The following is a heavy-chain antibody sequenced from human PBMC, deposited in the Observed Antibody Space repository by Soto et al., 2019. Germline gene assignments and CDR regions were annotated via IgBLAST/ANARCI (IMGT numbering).Heavy chain of an antibody. V-gene: IGHV3-33*01. CDR1: GFTFIIYG. Sequence: PGGSLRLSCAASGFTFIIYGMHWVRQAPGKGLEWVAVIWYDGSNKYYADSVKGRFTISRDNSKNTLYLQMNSLRAEDTAVYYCARALKGDYGDIFDYWGQGTLVTVSS. D-gene: IGHD4-17*01. CDR3: ARALKGDYGDIFDY. J-gene: IGHJ4*02. CDR2: IWYDGSNK.